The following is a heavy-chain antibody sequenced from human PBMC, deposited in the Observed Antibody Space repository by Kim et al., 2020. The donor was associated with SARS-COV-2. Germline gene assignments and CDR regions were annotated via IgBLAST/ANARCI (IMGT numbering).Heavy chain of an antibody. Sequence: SETLSLTCTVSGGSISSSSYYWGWIRQPPGKGLEWIGSIYYSGSTYYNPSLKSRVTISVDTSKNQFSLKLSSVTAADTAVYYCARHIRGAITIFGGGFDPWGQGTLVTVSS. CDR3: ARHIRGAITIFGGGFDP. CDR1: GGSISSSSYY. V-gene: IGHV4-39*01. CDR2: IYYSGST. J-gene: IGHJ5*02. D-gene: IGHD3-3*01.